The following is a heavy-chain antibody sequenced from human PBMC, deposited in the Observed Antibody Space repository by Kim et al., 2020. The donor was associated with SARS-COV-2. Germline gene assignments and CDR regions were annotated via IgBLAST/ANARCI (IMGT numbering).Heavy chain of an antibody. J-gene: IGHJ6*02. CDR2: IYYSGST. CDR3: ARRVATAPHYYYGMDV. V-gene: IGHV4-61*01. CDR1: GGSVSSGSYY. D-gene: IGHD5-12*01. Sequence: SETLSLTCTVSGGSVSSGSYYWSWIRQPPGKGLEWIGYIYYSGSTNYNPSLKSRVTISVDTSKNQFSLKLSSVTAADTAVYYCARRVATAPHYYYGMDVWGQGTTVTVSS.